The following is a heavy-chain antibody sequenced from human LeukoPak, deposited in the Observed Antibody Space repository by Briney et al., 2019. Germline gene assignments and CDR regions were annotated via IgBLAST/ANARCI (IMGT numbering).Heavy chain of an antibody. J-gene: IGHJ3*02. CDR2: IDNGGSDT. V-gene: IGHV3-74*01. D-gene: IGHD2-15*01. CDR1: GFTFSNYW. Sequence: PGGSLRLSCAASGFTFSNYWMHWVRQAPGKGLVWVSRIDNGGSDTSHADSVKGRFTISRDNSKNTLYLQMNSLRAEDTAVYYCAKGHVVVAVRDAFDIWGQGTMVTVSS. CDR3: AKGHVVVAVRDAFDI.